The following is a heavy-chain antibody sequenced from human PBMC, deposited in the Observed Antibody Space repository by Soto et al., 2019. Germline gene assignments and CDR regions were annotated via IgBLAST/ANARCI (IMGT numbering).Heavy chain of an antibody. D-gene: IGHD3-10*01. CDR3: AKDAVAYNGEWDWFDL. J-gene: IGHJ5*02. V-gene: IGHV3-23*01. CDR2: LGGGGTSA. CDR1: GFTFQNYA. Sequence: EAQLLESGGDLVQPGGSLRLSCAASGFTFQNYAMNWVRQAPGKGMEWVSALGGGGTSASYADSVKGRFTVSRDDSKNTLYLQMSGLRVEDTALYYCAKDAVAYNGEWDWFDLWGQGTLVTVSS.